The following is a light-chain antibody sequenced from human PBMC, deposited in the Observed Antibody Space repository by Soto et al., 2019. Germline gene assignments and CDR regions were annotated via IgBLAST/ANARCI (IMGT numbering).Light chain of an antibody. CDR1: SSDVGGYNY. Sequence: QSALTQPASVSGSPGQSITISCTGTSSDVGGYNYVSWYQQHPGKAPKLMIYEVSNRPSGVSNRFSGSKSGNTASLTISGLQAEDEADYYCNSYTTSSAPFVFGTGTQLTVL. CDR3: NSYTTSSAPFV. J-gene: IGLJ7*01. V-gene: IGLV2-14*01. CDR2: EVS.